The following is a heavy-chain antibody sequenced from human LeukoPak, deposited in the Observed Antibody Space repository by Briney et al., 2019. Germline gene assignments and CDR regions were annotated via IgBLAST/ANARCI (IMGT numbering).Heavy chain of an antibody. Sequence: GGSLRLSGAASGFTFSGSAMHWVRQASGKGLEWVGRIRSKTNSYATSYAASVKGRFALSRDDSKNTAYLQMNSLKTEDTAVYYCTRYNVGFESWGQGTLVTVSS. CDR1: GFTFSGSA. D-gene: IGHD1-1*01. V-gene: IGHV3-73*01. J-gene: IGHJ4*02. CDR3: TRYNVGFES. CDR2: IRSKTNSYAT.